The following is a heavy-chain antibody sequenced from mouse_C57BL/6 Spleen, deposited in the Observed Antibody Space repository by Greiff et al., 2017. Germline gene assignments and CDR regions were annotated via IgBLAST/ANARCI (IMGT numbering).Heavy chain of an antibody. J-gene: IGHJ2*01. Sequence: VQLKESGPVLVKPGASVKMSCKASGYTFTDYYMNWVKQSHGKSLEWIGVIYPYNGGTSYNQKFKGKATLTVDKSSSTVYMELNSLTSEDSAVYYGARRGHGYWGQGTTLTVSS. CDR2: IYPYNGGT. CDR3: ARRGHGY. D-gene: IGHD3-1*01. CDR1: GYTFTDYY. V-gene: IGHV1-19*01.